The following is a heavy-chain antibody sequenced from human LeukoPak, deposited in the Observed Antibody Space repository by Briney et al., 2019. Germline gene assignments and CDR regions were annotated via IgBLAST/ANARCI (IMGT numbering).Heavy chain of an antibody. D-gene: IGHD2-2*01. CDR1: GFTFSDYS. Sequence: PGGSLRLSCAASGFTFSDYSMNWVRQAPGKGLEDLSYINSDGKTTWYADSVKGRFTASRDNAKNSLYLQMNSLRVEDTAVYYCARVGDISGVVVPAAKNAFDIWGQGTMVTISS. J-gene: IGHJ3*02. CDR3: ARVGDISGVVVPAAKNAFDI. V-gene: IGHV3-48*01. CDR2: INSDGKTT.